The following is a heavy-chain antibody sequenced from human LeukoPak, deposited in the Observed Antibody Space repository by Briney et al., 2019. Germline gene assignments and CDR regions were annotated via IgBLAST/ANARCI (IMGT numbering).Heavy chain of an antibody. CDR2: IYYSGTT. V-gene: IGHV4-59*08. D-gene: IGHD4-23*01. Sequence: SDTLSLTCTVSGGSISSYYWNWIRQPPGKGLEWIGYIYYSGTTNYNPSLKSRVTISVDTSKNQFSLKLSSVAAADTAVYYCATHYGGNDYWGQGTLVTVSS. CDR3: ATHYGGNDY. J-gene: IGHJ4*02. CDR1: GGSISSYY.